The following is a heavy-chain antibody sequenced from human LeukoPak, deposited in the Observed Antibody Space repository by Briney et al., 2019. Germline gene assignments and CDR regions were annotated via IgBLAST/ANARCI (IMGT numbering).Heavy chain of an antibody. D-gene: IGHD2-8*01. CDR1: GYTFTSYD. CDR3: ARPFQNGARDFDY. Sequence: ASVKVSCKASGYTFTSYDINWVRQATGQGLEWMGWMNPNSGNTDYAQKFQGRVTMTRNTSITTAYMELSSLRSEDTAVYYCARPFQNGARDFDYWGQGTLVTVSS. J-gene: IGHJ4*02. V-gene: IGHV1-8*01. CDR2: MNPNSGNT.